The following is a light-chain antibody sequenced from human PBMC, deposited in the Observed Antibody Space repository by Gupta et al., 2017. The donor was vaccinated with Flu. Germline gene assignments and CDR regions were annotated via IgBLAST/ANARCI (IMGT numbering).Light chain of an antibody. CDR3: QQYNNWPSLT. CDR1: QSVSSN. V-gene: IGKV3-15*01. Sequence: EIVMTKSTTNLSVSPGERATLSCRASQSVSSNLAWYQQKPGQAPRLLIYGASTRATGIPARFSGSGSGTEFTLTISSLQSEDFAVYYCQQYNNWPSLTFGPGTKVDIK. J-gene: IGKJ3*01. CDR2: GAS.